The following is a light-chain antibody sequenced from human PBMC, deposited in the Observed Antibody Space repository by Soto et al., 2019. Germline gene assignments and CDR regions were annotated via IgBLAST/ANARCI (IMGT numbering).Light chain of an antibody. CDR3: QQYGDSPLT. V-gene: IGKV3-20*01. CDR1: QSVGSSY. J-gene: IGKJ4*01. Sequence: EVALSRSQGTRAFSPGQTAPLSCRASQSVGSSYLAWYQQKPGQAPRLLIHGSSTRATGIPDRFSGSGSGTDFTLTISRLEPEDFAVYHCQQYGDSPLTFGGGTRV. CDR2: GSS.